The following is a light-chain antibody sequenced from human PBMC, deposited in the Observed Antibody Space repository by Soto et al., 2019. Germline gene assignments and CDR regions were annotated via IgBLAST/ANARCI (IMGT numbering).Light chain of an antibody. J-gene: IGLJ1*01. CDR2: DVS. CDR3: SSYTTSTTL. CDR1: SRDIGGYNY. V-gene: IGLV2-14*03. Sequence: QSALTQPASVSGSPGQSITISCTGTSRDIGGYNYVSWYQQHPGKAPKLMIYDVSSRPSGVSIRFSGSKSGNTASLTISGLQAEDEADYYCSSYTTSTTLFGTGTKLTV.